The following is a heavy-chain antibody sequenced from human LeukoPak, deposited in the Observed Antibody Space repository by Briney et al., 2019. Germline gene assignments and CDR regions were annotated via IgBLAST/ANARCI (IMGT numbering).Heavy chain of an antibody. Sequence: GGSLRLSCVASGFTFSYFGMNWVRQAPGEGLEWVSSISSSGTYIYSTDSVKGRFTISRDNAKNSLYLLMNSLRAEDTAVYYCAREFPSGWIDYWGQGTLVTVSS. CDR3: AREFPSGWIDY. D-gene: IGHD6-19*01. CDR1: GFTFSYFG. CDR2: ISSSGTYI. J-gene: IGHJ4*02. V-gene: IGHV3-21*01.